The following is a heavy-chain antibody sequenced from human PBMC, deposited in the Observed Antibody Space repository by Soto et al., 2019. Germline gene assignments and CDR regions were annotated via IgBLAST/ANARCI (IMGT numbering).Heavy chain of an antibody. D-gene: IGHD3-10*01. CDR3: ARDLNTMVRVPFDP. CDR2: ISAYNGNT. V-gene: IGHV1-18*01. CDR1: GYTFTSYG. Sequence: EASVKVSCKASGYTFTSYGISWVRQAPGQGLEWMGWISAYNGNTNYAQKLQGRVTMTTDTSTSTAYMELRSLRSDDTAVYYCARDLNTMVRVPFDPWGQGTLVTVSS. J-gene: IGHJ5*02.